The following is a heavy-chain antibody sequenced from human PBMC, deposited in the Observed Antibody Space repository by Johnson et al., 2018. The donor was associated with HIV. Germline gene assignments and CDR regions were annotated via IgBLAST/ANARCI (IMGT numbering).Heavy chain of an antibody. V-gene: IGHV3-11*04. J-gene: IGHJ3*02. CDR2: ISGSGIDI. Sequence: QVQLVESGGGLVKPGGSLRLSCAASGFTFSDYYMSWIRQAPGKGLEWVSYISGSGIDIYYADSVKGRFTISRDNSKNTLYLQMNSLRHEDTAVYYCARDQGELRRTHAFDIWGQGTMVTVSS. CDR1: GFTFSDYY. D-gene: IGHD1-14*01. CDR3: ARDQGELRRTHAFDI.